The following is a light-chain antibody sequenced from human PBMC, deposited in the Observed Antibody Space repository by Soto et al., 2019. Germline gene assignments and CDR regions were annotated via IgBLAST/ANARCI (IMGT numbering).Light chain of an antibody. CDR3: TSYTSSSTYV. Sequence: QSALTQPASVSGSPGQSIAISCIGTSSDVGGYNYVSWYQQHPGKAPKLMIYDVSNRPSGASDHSSGSKSGNTASLTISGLQPEDEADYYCTSYTSSSTYVFGTGTKVTVL. CDR1: SSDVGGYNY. J-gene: IGLJ1*01. V-gene: IGLV2-14*01. CDR2: DVS.